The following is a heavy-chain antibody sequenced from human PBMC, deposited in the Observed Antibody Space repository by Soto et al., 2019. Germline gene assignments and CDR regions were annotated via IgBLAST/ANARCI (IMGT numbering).Heavy chain of an antibody. D-gene: IGHD1-1*01. V-gene: IGHV3-23*01. CDR2: ISGSGATT. J-gene: IGHJ4*02. CDR3: TKGGIPRRYNIPKVDFDY. Sequence: GGSLRPSCAASGFIFSNYAMSWVRQAPGRGLEWVSAISGSGATTYYPDSVKGRFTISRDNSKNTLYLQMNNLRADDTAVYYCTKGGIPRRYNIPKVDFDYWGQGSLVTVSS. CDR1: GFIFSNYA.